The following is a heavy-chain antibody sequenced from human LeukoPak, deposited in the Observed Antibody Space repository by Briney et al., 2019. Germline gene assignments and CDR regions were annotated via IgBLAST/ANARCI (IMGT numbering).Heavy chain of an antibody. J-gene: IGHJ4*02. V-gene: IGHV1-18*04. CDR2: ISAHNGDT. Sequence: GASVKVSCKASGYTFSSYGISWVRQAPGQGLEWMGLISAHNGDTYYIQRLQGRVTMTTDTSTSTAYLELRSLRSDDTAVYYCTREHGSGSSYNPVGFDYWGQGTLVTVSS. D-gene: IGHD3-10*01. CDR3: TREHGSGSSYNPVGFDY. CDR1: GYTFSSYG.